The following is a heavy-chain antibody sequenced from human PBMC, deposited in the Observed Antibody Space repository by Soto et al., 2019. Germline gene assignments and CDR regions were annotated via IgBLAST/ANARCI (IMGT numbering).Heavy chain of an antibody. CDR2: IFSNDEK. J-gene: IGHJ4*02. CDR1: GFSLSNARLG. D-gene: IGHD3-10*01. Sequence: QVTLKESGPVLVKPTETLTLTCTVSGFSLSNARLGVSWIRQPPGKALEWLAHIFSNDEKSYSTSLKTRLTISKDTPKSQVVLTMTNMDPVDTATYYCALYYGSGSFHYWGQGTLVTVSS. CDR3: ALYYGSGSFHY. V-gene: IGHV2-26*01.